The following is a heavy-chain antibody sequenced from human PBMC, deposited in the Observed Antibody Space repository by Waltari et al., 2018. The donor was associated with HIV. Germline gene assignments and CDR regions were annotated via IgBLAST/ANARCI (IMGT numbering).Heavy chain of an antibody. V-gene: IGHV5-51*01. CDR3: ARHLGSYGSGGDFDY. CDR1: AYSFTTYW. CDR2: IYPGDSDT. Sequence: GQSGAEVKQPGESLRISCKASAYSFTTYWIGWVRQMPGKGLEWMGIIYPGDSDTKYSPSFQGQVTISADKSINTAYLQWSSLKASDTAMYYCARHLGSYGSGGDFDYWGQGTLVTVSS. D-gene: IGHD5-18*01. J-gene: IGHJ4*02.